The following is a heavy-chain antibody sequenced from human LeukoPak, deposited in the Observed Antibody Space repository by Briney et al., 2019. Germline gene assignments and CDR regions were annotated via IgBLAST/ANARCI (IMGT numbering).Heavy chain of an antibody. CDR2: TSHDGSNT. V-gene: IGHV3-30*03. CDR3: ATAHGYNYDFDY. Sequence: GGSLRLSCAASGFTFGSYGMHWIRQAPGKGLEWVAVTSHDGSNTYYVDSVKGRFIISRDNSKNTLYLQMNSLRAEDTAVYYCATAHGYNYDFDYWGQGTLVTVSS. J-gene: IGHJ4*02. CDR1: GFTFGSYG. D-gene: IGHD5-18*01.